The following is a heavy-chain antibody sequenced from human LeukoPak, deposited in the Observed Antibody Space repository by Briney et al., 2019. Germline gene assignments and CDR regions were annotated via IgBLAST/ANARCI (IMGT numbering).Heavy chain of an antibody. V-gene: IGHV3-7*03. CDR3: ARLLLMGAYFDY. D-gene: IGHD2-15*01. CDR2: IKQDGSEK. Sequence: GGSLRLSCAAPGFTFSSYWMSWVRQAPGKGLEWAANIKQDGSEKYYVDSVKGRFTISRDNAKNSLYLQMNSLRAEDTAMYYCARLLLMGAYFDYWGQGTLVTVSS. J-gene: IGHJ4*02. CDR1: GFTFSSYW.